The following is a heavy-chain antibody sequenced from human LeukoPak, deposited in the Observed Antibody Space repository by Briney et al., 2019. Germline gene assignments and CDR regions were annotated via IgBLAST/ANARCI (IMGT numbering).Heavy chain of an antibody. CDR3: ARDRDSSGYYYGLGGNY. CDR2: INPSGGST. J-gene: IGHJ4*02. CDR1: GYTFTGYY. D-gene: IGHD3-22*01. V-gene: IGHV1-46*01. Sequence: ASVKVSCKASGYTFTGYYMHWVRQAPGQGLEWMGIINPSGGSTSYAQKFQGRVTMTRDTSTSTVYMELSSLRSEDTAVYYCARDRDSSGYYYGLGGNYWGQGTLVTVSS.